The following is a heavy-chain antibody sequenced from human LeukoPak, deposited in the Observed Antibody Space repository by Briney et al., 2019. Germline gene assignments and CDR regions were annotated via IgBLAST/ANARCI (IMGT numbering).Heavy chain of an antibody. CDR2: ICTTGDT. Sequence: GGSLRLSCAVSGFTFSSHDLHWVRQAAGKGLEWVSTICTTGDTFYPDSVKGRFTISRESAKNSLYLQMNSLRAGDTAVYYCARDLRGYRYGGYPYFYGMDVWGQGTTVTVSS. V-gene: IGHV3-13*01. D-gene: IGHD5-18*01. CDR3: ARDLRGYRYGGYPYFYGMDV. J-gene: IGHJ6*02. CDR1: GFTFSSHD.